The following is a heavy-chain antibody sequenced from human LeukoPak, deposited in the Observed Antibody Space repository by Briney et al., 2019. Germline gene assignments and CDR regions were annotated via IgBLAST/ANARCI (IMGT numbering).Heavy chain of an antibody. CDR1: GGTFSSYA. CDR2: IIPIFGTA. V-gene: IGHV1-69*13. J-gene: IGHJ4*02. Sequence: SVKVSCKASGGTFSSYAISWVRQAPGQGLEWMGGIIPIFGTANYAQKFQGRVTITADESTSTAYMELSSMRSEDTGVYYCARIRKATIDYYFDYWGQGTLVTVSS. CDR3: ARIRKATIDYYFDY. D-gene: IGHD5-24*01.